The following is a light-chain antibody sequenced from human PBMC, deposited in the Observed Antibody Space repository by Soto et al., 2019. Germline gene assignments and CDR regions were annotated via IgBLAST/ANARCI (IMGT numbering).Light chain of an antibody. CDR3: QQRSTWPPS. J-gene: IGKJ1*01. Sequence: EIVLTQSPATLSLSPGERATLSCRASQSVSSYLAWYQQKPGQAPRLLIYDASNRATGIPARFSGSGSGTDFTLTISSLEPEDFAVYYCQQRSTWPPSFDQGNKVEIK. CDR2: DAS. CDR1: QSVSSY. V-gene: IGKV3-11*01.